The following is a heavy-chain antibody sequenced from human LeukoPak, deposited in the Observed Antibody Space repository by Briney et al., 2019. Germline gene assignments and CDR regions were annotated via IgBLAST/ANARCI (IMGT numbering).Heavy chain of an antibody. Sequence: SETLSLTCTVSGGSIRSSSYYWGWIRQPPGKGLEWIGSIYFSGSTYYSPSLKSRVTISVDTSKNQFSLKLNSVTAADTAVYYCARSPLTSSGWYRADYWGQGTLVTVSS. CDR2: IYFSGST. V-gene: IGHV4-39*07. J-gene: IGHJ4*02. CDR1: GGSIRSSSYY. CDR3: ARSPLTSSGWYRADY. D-gene: IGHD6-19*01.